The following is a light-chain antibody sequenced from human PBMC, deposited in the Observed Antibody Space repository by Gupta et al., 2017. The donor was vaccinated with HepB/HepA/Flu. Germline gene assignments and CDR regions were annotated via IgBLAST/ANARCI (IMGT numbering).Light chain of an antibody. Sequence: EIVVTPSPLSLPVTPGEPASIPCRSSQSLLHSNGYNYLDWYLQKPGQSPQLLIYLGSNRDSGVSDRFSGSGSGTDFTLRISRVEAEDVGVYYCMQALQTPYTFGQGTKLEIK. CDR3: MQALQTPYT. CDR2: LGS. J-gene: IGKJ2*01. CDR1: QSLLHSNGYNY. V-gene: IGKV2-28*01.